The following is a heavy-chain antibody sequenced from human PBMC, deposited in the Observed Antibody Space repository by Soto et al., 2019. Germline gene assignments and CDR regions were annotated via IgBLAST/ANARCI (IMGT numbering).Heavy chain of an antibody. CDR3: AKEQATAKPEGVDF. J-gene: IGHJ4*02. V-gene: IGHV1-2*02. CDR2: INPNSGGT. Sequence: GASVEVSCKASGYTFSDYYIHWVRQAPGQGLEWVGWINPNSGGTKYAPKFQGGVTMTRDTSITTAYMELSRLRSGDTAVYYCAKEQATAKPEGVDFWGQGTLVTVSS. CDR1: GYTFSDYY. D-gene: IGHD1-1*01.